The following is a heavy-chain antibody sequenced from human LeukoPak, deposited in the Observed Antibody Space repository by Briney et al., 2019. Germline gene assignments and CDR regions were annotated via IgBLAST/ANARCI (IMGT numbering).Heavy chain of an antibody. D-gene: IGHD6-6*01. J-gene: IGHJ4*02. Sequence: ASVKVSCKASGGTFSSYTISWVRQAPGQGLEWMGRIIPILGVANYAQKFQGRVMITADKSTSTAYMELSSLRSEDTAVYYCARGSSSSKPNFDYWGQGTLVTVSS. CDR3: ARGSSSSKPNFDY. CDR1: GGTFSSYT. V-gene: IGHV1-69*02. CDR2: IIPILGVA.